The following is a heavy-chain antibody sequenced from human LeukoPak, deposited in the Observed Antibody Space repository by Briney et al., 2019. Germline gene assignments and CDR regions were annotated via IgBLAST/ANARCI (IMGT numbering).Heavy chain of an antibody. D-gene: IGHD2-15*01. CDR3: ATSIVWPAAEYFQH. CDR1: GYTLTELS. CDR2: FDPEDGET. Sequence: ASVKVSCKLSGYTLTELSMHWVRQAPGKGLEWMGGFDPEDGETIYAQKFQGRVTMTEDTSTDTAYMELSSLRSEDTAVYYCATSIVWPAAEYFQHWGQGTLVTVSS. J-gene: IGHJ1*01. V-gene: IGHV1-24*01.